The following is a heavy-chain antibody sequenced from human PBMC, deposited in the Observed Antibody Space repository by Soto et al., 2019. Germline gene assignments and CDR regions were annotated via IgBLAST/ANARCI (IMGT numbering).Heavy chain of an antibody. Sequence: QVQLVESGGGVVQPGRSLRLSCAASGFTFSSYGMHWVRQAPGKGLGWVAVISYDGSNKYYADSVKGRFTISRDNSKNTLYQQMNSMRAEDTAVYYCAKDQGCSGGSCYPWYFDYWGQGTLVTVSS. CDR1: GFTFSSYG. CDR3: AKDQGCSGGSCYPWYFDY. J-gene: IGHJ4*02. D-gene: IGHD2-15*01. CDR2: ISYDGSNK. V-gene: IGHV3-30*18.